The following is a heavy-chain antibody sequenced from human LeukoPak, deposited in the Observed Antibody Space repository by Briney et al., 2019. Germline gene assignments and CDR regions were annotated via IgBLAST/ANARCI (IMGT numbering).Heavy chain of an antibody. CDR2: IKSKTNGGTT. Sequence: KTGGSLRLSCAASGFAFNRAWMSRVRQAPGKGLEWLGRIKSKTNGGTTDYAAPVKGRFTISRDDSKNTLYLQIDSLKTEDTAVYYCTWVGARYYFDYWGRGTLVTVSS. CDR1: GFAFNRAW. J-gene: IGHJ4*02. CDR3: TWVGARYYFDY. D-gene: IGHD1-26*01. V-gene: IGHV3-15*01.